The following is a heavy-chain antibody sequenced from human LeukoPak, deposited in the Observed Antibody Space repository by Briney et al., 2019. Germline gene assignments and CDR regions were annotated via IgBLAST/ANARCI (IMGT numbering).Heavy chain of an antibody. V-gene: IGHV1-2*02. Sequence: ASVKVSCKASGYTFIDYYMHWVRRAPGQGLEWMGWINPNNGATKYAQRLQGRVTMTRDTSISTAYMDLSRLTSDDTAVYYCAAGGVVVITGYYYYYGMDVWGQGTTVTVSS. CDR1: GYTFIDYY. CDR2: INPNNGAT. CDR3: AAGGVVVITGYYYYYGMDV. J-gene: IGHJ6*02. D-gene: IGHD3-22*01.